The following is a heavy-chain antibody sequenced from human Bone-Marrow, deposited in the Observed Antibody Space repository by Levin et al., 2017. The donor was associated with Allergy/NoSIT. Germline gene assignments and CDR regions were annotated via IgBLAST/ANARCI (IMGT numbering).Heavy chain of an antibody. J-gene: IGHJ4*02. Sequence: SQTLSLPCAISGDSVSSTSAAWNWIRQSPSRGLEWLGRTYYRSKWSNNYAVSVKSRITINPDTSKNQFSLQLNSVTPEDTAVYYCARGDDYGDYSFDYWGQGTLVTVSS. CDR3: ARGDDYGDYSFDY. CDR1: GDSVSSTSAA. CDR2: TYYRSKWSN. D-gene: IGHD4-17*01. V-gene: IGHV6-1*01.